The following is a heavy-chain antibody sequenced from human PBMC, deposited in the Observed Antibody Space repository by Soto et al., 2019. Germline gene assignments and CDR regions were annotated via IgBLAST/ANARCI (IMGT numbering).Heavy chain of an antibody. V-gene: IGHV3-30-3*01. CDR3: ARGKALLGAFDI. CDR2: ISYDGSNK. Sequence: QVQLVESGGGVVQPGRSLRLSCAASGFTFSSYAMHWVRQAPGKGLEWVAVISYDGSNKYYADSVKGRFTISRDNYKNPLYLHMNSLIAEDTAVYYCARGKALLGAFDIWGQGTMVTVSS. D-gene: IGHD1-26*01. CDR1: GFTFSSYA. J-gene: IGHJ3*02.